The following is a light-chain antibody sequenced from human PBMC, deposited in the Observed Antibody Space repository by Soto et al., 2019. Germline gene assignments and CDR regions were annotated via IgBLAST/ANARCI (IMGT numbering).Light chain of an antibody. Sequence: EIVLTQSPGTLSLSPGDRASLSCRASQTVSSSYLAWYQQKPGQAPRLLIYGASSRATGIPDRFSGSGSGTDLTITISRLEPEDFEVYYCQQYGSSPWTFGQGTKVDIK. CDR2: GAS. CDR1: QTVSSSY. CDR3: QQYGSSPWT. J-gene: IGKJ1*01. V-gene: IGKV3-20*01.